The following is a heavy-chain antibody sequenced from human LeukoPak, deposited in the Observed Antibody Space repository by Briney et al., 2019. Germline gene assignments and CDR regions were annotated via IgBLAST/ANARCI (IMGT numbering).Heavy chain of an antibody. CDR1: GYTFTGYY. CDR3: ATPGRGYYSSHYFDY. V-gene: IGHV1-24*01. Sequence: GASVKVSCKASGYTFTGYYMHWVRQAPGQGLEWMGGFDPEDGETIYAQKFQGRVTMTEDTSTDTAYMELSSLRSEDTAVYYCATPGRGYYSSHYFDYWGQGTLVTVSS. D-gene: IGHD3-3*01. CDR2: FDPEDGET. J-gene: IGHJ4*02.